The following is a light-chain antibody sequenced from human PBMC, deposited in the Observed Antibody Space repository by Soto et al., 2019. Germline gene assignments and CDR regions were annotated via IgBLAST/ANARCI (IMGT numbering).Light chain of an antibody. V-gene: IGKV3-20*01. CDR2: GAS. Sequence: EIVLTQSPDTLSLSAGESATLSCRASQSVSSNYLAWYQQKPGRAPRLLIYGASNRATGIPDRFSGSGSGTDFTLTISRLEPEDLAVFYCQQYDDSITFGQGTRLEIE. CDR1: QSVSSNY. J-gene: IGKJ5*01. CDR3: QQYDDSIT.